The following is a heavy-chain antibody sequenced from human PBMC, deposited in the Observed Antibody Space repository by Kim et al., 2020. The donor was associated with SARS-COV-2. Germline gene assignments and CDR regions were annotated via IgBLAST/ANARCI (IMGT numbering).Heavy chain of an antibody. CDR2: LYYSGST. J-gene: IGHJ4*02. CDR1: GGSISSSDYY. CDR3: ALGRDYYDASGFYF. V-gene: IGHV4-39*07. D-gene: IGHD3-22*01. Sequence: SETLSLTCTVFGGSISSSDYYWGWIRQPPGKGLEWIGCLYYSGSTYYNSSLESRVTTSVDTSRNQFSLKLSSVTAADTAVYYCALGRDYYDASGFYFWGQGILVTVSS.